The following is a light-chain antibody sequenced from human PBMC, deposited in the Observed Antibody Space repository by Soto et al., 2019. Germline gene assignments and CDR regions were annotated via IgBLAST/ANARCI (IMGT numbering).Light chain of an antibody. J-gene: IGKJ4*01. CDR3: QKHDYAPLT. V-gene: IGKV3D-15*01. CDR2: TLS. CDR1: QSVSST. Sequence: EIVMTQSPATLSVSPWERATLSCRASQSVSSTYLDWYLQKPGQSPQLLIYTLSYRAAGIPARFSGSGSGTKFTLTISSLQPEDVATYYCQKHDYAPLTFGGGTKVDI.